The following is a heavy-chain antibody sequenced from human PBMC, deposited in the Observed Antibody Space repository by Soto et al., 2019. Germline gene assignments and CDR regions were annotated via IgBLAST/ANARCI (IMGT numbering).Heavy chain of an antibody. CDR2: INAGNGNT. Sequence: ASVKVSCKASGYTFTSYAMHRVRQAPGQRLEWMGWINAGNGNTKYSQKFQGRVTITRDTSASTAYMELSSLRSEDTAVYYCARSRIAVAGTKGFDPWGQGTLVTVSS. CDR3: ARSRIAVAGTKGFDP. V-gene: IGHV1-3*01. J-gene: IGHJ5*02. CDR1: GYTFTSYA. D-gene: IGHD6-19*01.